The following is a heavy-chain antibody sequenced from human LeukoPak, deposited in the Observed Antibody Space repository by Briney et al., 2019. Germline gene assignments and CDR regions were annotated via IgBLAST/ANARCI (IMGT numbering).Heavy chain of an antibody. D-gene: IGHD3-22*01. CDR3: ARGGRIAAAGSYYYDSSGRPFDY. Sequence: SETLSLTCAVYGGSFSGYYWSWIRQPPGKGLEWIGEINHSGSTNYNPSLKGRVTISVDTSKNQFSLKLSSVTAADTAVYYCARGGRIAAAGSYYYDSSGRPFDYWGQGTLVTVSS. CDR2: INHSGST. J-gene: IGHJ4*02. CDR1: GGSFSGYY. V-gene: IGHV4-34*01.